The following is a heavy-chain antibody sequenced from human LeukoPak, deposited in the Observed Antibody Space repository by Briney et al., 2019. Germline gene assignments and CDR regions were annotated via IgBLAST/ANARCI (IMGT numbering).Heavy chain of an antibody. CDR3: ARGSDYGMVV. V-gene: IGHV1-3*02. CDR1: GYSITSFA. J-gene: IGHJ6*02. CDR2: RYTGSDNT. Sequence: GASVKVSCKASGYSITSFATHWVRQAPGQRLEWMGWRYTGSDNTKYSQDFQGRVTITRDTSAKIDYMEMSSLRSEDTAVYYCARGSDYGMVVWGQGTTVTVSS.